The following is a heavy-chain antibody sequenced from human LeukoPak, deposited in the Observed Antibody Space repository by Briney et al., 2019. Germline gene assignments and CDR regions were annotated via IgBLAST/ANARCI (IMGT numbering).Heavy chain of an antibody. D-gene: IGHD1-1*01. CDR3: ARLSGSRASNYDY. CDR2: IYHSGST. J-gene: IGHJ4*02. V-gene: IGHV4-38-2*01. Sequence: SETLSLTCAVSGYSISSGYYWGWIRQPPGKGLEWIGSIYHSGSTYYNPSLKSRVTISVDTSKNQFSLKLSSVTAADTAVYYCARLSGSRASNYDYWGQGTLVTVSS. CDR1: GYSISSGYY.